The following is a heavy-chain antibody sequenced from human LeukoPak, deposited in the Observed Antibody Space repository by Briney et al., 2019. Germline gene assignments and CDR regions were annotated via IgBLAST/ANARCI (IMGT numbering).Heavy chain of an antibody. CDR1: GYSISSGYY. CDR2: IYHSGST. Sequence: PSETLSLTCTVSGYSISSGYYWGWIRQPPGKGLEWIGSIYHSGSTNYNPSLKSRVTISVDTSKNQFSLKLSSVTAADTAVYYCARAGVGEFHQRFDYWGQGTLVTVSS. V-gene: IGHV4-38-2*02. D-gene: IGHD3-10*01. CDR3: ARAGVGEFHQRFDY. J-gene: IGHJ4*02.